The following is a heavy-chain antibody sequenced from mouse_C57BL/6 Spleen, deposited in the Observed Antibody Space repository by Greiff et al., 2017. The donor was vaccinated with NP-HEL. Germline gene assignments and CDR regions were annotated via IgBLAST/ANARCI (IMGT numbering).Heavy chain of an antibody. V-gene: IGHV1-74*01. CDR1: GYTFTSYW. J-gene: IGHJ4*01. Sequence: QVQLQQPGAELVKPGASVTVSCKASGYTFTSYWMHWVKQRPGQGLEWIGRIHPSDSDTNYNQKLQGKATLTVANSSSTAYMQLSSLTSEDSAVYYCAIPHYYYGSSYAMDYWGQGTSVTVSS. CDR2: IHPSDSDT. CDR3: AIPHYYYGSSYAMDY. D-gene: IGHD1-1*01.